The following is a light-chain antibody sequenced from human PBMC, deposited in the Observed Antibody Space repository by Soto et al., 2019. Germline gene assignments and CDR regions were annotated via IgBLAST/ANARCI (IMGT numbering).Light chain of an antibody. J-gene: IGKJ5*01. CDR1: HSVSDNSNNKND. V-gene: IGKV4-1*01. CDR3: QQYGSSPIT. CDR2: WAS. Sequence: DIVMTQSPDSLAVSLGDRSTINCKSSHSVSDNSNNKNDLAWYQHKPGQPPKLLIYWASTRGSGVPDRFSGSGSGTDFTLTISRLEPEDFAVYYCQQYGSSPITFGQGTRLEIK.